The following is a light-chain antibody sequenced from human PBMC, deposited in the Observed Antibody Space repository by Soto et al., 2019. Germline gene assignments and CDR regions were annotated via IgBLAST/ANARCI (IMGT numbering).Light chain of an antibody. CDR1: QSVSSNY. Sequence: EIVLTQFPATLSLSPGERVTLSCGASQSVSSNYIAWYQQKPGLAPRLLIYDASSRATGISDRFSGSGSGTDFTLTITRLEPEDFAVYYCQQRSSWPLTFGGGTKVEIK. CDR2: DAS. CDR3: QQRSSWPLT. J-gene: IGKJ4*01. V-gene: IGKV3D-20*01.